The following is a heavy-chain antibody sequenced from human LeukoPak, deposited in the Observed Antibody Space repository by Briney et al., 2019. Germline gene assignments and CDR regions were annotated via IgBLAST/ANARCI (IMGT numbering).Heavy chain of an antibody. J-gene: IGHJ6*03. Sequence: GASVKVSCKGSGYSFSYYGITWVRQAPGQGLEWLGWITADQSDTNYAREVRGRVTLTTDTSTSTAYLELRSLRFEDTAMYYCARVDRSHFYLDVWGKGTTVTVSS. CDR1: GYSFSYYG. CDR2: ITADQSDT. V-gene: IGHV1-18*01. CDR3: ARVDRSHFYLDV.